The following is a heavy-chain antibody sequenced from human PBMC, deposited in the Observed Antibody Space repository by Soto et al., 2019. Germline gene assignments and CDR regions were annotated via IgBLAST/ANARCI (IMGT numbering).Heavy chain of an antibody. CDR2: INSDGSST. D-gene: IGHD3-22*01. CDR3: ARAYPPSGYYDSSGYEFDY. J-gene: IGHJ4*02. V-gene: IGHV3-74*01. CDR1: GGTFSSYW. Sequence: GGSLRLSWAASGGTFSSYWMRWVRQAPGKGLVWVSRINSDGSSTSYADSVKGRFTISRDNAKNTLYLQMNSLRAEDTAVYYCARAYPPSGYYDSSGYEFDYWGQGTLVTVSS.